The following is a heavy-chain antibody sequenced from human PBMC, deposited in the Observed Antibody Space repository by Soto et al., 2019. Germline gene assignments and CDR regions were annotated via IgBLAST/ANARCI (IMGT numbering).Heavy chain of an antibody. CDR2: ISGSGGST. CDR3: AKDQVRLEYYYYGMDV. J-gene: IGHJ6*02. V-gene: IGHV3-23*01. Sequence: LRLSCAASGFTFSSYAMSWVRQAPGKGLEWVSAISGSGGSTYYADSVKGRFTISRDNSKNTLYLQMNSLRAEDTAVYYCAKDQVRLEYYYYGMDVWGQGXTVTVYS. D-gene: IGHD1-1*01. CDR1: GFTFSSYA.